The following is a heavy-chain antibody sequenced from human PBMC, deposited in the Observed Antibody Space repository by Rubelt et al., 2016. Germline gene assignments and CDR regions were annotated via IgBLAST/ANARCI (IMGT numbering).Heavy chain of an antibody. CDR3: ARLGYQTYWYFDL. CDR2: IDYSGAT. J-gene: IGHJ2*01. CDR1: GGSITSNNYH. D-gene: IGHD5-12*01. Sequence: QLQLQESGPGLVKPSETLSLTCSVSGGSITSNNYHWGWIRQPPGKGLEWIGTIDYSGATYYNPSLKSRVTIFVDTSKNQFSLRLSSVTAADAAVYYCARLGYQTYWYFDLWGRGTLVTVSS. V-gene: IGHV4-39*01.